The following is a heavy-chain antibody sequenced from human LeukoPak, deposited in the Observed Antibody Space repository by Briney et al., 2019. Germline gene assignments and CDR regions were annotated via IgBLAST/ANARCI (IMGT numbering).Heavy chain of an antibody. J-gene: IGHJ5*02. Sequence: ASVKVSCKASGYTFTGYYMHWVRQAPGQGLEWMGWINPNSGGTNYAQKFQGRVTMTRDTSISTAYMELSRLRSDDTAVYYCARDAAYSSSWYWFDPWGQGTLVTVSS. CDR1: GYTFTGYY. CDR3: ARDAAYSSSWYWFDP. D-gene: IGHD6-13*01. CDR2: INPNSGGT. V-gene: IGHV1-2*02.